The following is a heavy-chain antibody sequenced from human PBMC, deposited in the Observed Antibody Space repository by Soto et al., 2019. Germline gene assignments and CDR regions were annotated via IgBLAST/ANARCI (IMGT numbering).Heavy chain of an antibody. CDR3: ARGVLGPGDYYYGMDV. D-gene: IGHD7-27*01. J-gene: IGHJ6*02. CDR2: IGAASDT. V-gene: IGHV3-13*01. Sequence: GGSQGLSCAASGCTFRTYDMRWVRPAPGEGLEWVSGIGAASDTYYPVSVQGRFTVSRDNAKKSLYLQMNSLRAGDTAVYYCARGVLGPGDYYYGMDVWGQGITVTVSS. CDR1: GCTFRTYD.